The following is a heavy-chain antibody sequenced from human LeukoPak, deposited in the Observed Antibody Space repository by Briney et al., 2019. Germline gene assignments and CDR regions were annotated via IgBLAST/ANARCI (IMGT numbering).Heavy chain of an antibody. D-gene: IGHD1-1*01. CDR2: INPSSGGT. J-gene: IGHJ4*02. CDR1: GYTLSAWN. Sequence: ASVKVSCKASGYTLSAWNMNWVRQAPGQGLVWMGWINPSSGGTVYAQKFQGRVTMTSDTSISTVYMELTSLRSDDTAVYFCARGERDYWGQGTLVTVSS. CDR3: ARGERDY. V-gene: IGHV1-2*02.